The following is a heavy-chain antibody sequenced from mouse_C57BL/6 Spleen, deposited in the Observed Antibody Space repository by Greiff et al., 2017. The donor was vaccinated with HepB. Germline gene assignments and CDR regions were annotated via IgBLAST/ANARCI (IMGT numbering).Heavy chain of an antibody. J-gene: IGHJ3*01. CDR2: INPNNGGT. D-gene: IGHD1-1*01. CDR1: GYTFTDYN. CDR3: ATDYYGSRAWFAY. V-gene: IGHV1-18*01. Sequence: VQLQQSGPELVKPGASVKIPCKASGYTFTDYNMDWVKQSHGKSLEWIGDINPNNGGTIYNQKFKGKATLTVDKSSSTAYMELRSLTSEDTAVYYCATDYYGSRAWFAYWGQGTLVTVSA.